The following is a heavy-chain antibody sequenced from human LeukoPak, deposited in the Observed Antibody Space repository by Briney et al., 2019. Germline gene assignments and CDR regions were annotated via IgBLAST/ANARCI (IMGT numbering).Heavy chain of an antibody. V-gene: IGHV4-4*07. CDR1: GGSISSYY. CDR2: IYTSGST. Sequence: SETLSLTCTVSGGSISSYYWSWIRQPAGKGLEWIGRIYTSGSTNYNPSPKSRVTISVDTSKRQISLKLSSVTAADTALYYCATLRGASSAVFGSWGQGILVTVSS. D-gene: IGHD3-22*01. J-gene: IGHJ4*02. CDR3: ATLRGASSAVFGS.